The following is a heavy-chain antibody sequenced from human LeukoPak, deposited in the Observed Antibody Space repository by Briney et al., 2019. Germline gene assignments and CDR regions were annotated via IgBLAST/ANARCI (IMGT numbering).Heavy chain of an antibody. D-gene: IGHD3-10*01. CDR1: GFNFKTHS. Sequence: GGSVRLSCAASGFNFKTHSMHWVRQAPGKGLDWVAGISYDGDNKYYADSVKGRFAVSRDNSKNTVDLQMDSLTPEDTGLYYCARGYHGSVGTYIDDWGQGRLVTVSS. V-gene: IGHV3-30*09. CDR2: ISYDGDNK. J-gene: IGHJ4*02. CDR3: ARGYHGSVGTYIDD.